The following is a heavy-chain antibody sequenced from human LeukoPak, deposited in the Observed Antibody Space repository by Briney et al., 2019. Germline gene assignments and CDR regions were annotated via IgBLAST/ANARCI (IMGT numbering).Heavy chain of an antibody. J-gene: IGHJ4*02. CDR3: ARGNFGSTTVIDY. CDR1: GGSFSGYY. D-gene: IGHD6-13*01. V-gene: IGHV4-34*01. Sequence: PSETLPLTCAVYGGSFSGYYWSWIRQPPGKGLEWIGEINHSGSTNYNPSLKSRVTISVDTSKNQFSLKLSSVPAADTAVYYCARGNFGSTTVIDYWGQGTLVTVSS. CDR2: INHSGST.